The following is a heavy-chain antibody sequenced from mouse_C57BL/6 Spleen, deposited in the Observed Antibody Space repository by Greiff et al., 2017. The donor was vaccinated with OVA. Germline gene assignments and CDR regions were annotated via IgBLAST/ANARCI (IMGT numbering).Heavy chain of an antibody. Sequence: EVQLVESGGGLVKPGGSLKLSCAASGFTFSDYGMHWVRQAPEKGLEWVAYISSGSSTIYYADTVKGRFTISRDNAKNTLFLQMTSLRSEDTAMYYGAREDYYGSSYFDYWGQGTTLTVSS. CDR3: AREDYYGSSYFDY. CDR2: ISSGSSTI. J-gene: IGHJ2*01. V-gene: IGHV5-17*01. D-gene: IGHD1-1*01. CDR1: GFTFSDYG.